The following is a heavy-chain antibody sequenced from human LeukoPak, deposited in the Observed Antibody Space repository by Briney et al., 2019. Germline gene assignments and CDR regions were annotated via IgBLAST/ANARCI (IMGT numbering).Heavy chain of an antibody. CDR2: ISWDGNKK. Sequence: PGRSPRLSCGASGFTFRGYTMHWVRQAPGKGLQWVAVISWDGNKKFYADSVEGRFTISRDNSKNTLSLQMNSLRLEDTALYYCAREGGNSTSWGYFDYWGQGTLVTVSS. V-gene: IGHV3-30*04. CDR3: AREGGNSTSWGYFDY. D-gene: IGHD6-13*01. J-gene: IGHJ4*02. CDR1: GFTFRGYT.